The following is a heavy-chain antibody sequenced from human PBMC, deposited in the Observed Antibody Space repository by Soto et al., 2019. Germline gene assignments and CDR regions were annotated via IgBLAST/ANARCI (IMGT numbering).Heavy chain of an antibody. Sequence: QVHLQESGPGLVKPSETLSLTCAVSGDSIKTETWWSWLRQLPGTGLEWIGEIKHTGDANANPALRSRVSMSVGRTTNQFFLKLRSVSSADTAVYFCAREGRLPWFESWGQGTLVTVSS. CDR1: GDSIKTETW. CDR3: AREGRLPWFES. J-gene: IGHJ5*01. V-gene: IGHV4-4*02. CDR2: IKHTGDA.